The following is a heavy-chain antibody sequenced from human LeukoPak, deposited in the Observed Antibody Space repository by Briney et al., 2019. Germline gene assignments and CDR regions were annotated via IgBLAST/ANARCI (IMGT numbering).Heavy chain of an antibody. CDR2: ISGSSGTT. D-gene: IGHD5-12*01. Sequence: PGGSLRLSCVASGFSFSSYGMSWVRQAPGKGLEWVALISGSSGTTYYADSVKGRFTISGDNSKNTLYLQMNSLRAEDTAVYYCAKGLGPSGYEKYYFDCWGQGTLVSVSS. J-gene: IGHJ4*02. CDR3: AKGLGPSGYEKYYFDC. CDR1: GFSFSSYG. V-gene: IGHV3-23*01.